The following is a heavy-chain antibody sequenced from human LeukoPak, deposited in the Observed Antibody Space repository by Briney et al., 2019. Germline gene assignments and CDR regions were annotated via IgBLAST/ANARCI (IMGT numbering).Heavy chain of an antibody. Sequence: NPSETLSLTCTVSGGSISSYYWSWIRQPPGKGLEWIGYIYYSGSTNYNPSLKSRVTISVDTSKNQFSLKLSSVTAADTAVYYCARDFRGVAGRGVDYWGQGTLVTVSS. D-gene: IGHD2-15*01. CDR3: ARDFRGVAGRGVDY. V-gene: IGHV4-59*12. CDR2: IYYSGST. CDR1: GGSISSYY. J-gene: IGHJ4*02.